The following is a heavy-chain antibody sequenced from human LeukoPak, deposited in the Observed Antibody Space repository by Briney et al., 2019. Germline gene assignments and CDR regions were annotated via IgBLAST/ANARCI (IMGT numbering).Heavy chain of an antibody. V-gene: IGHV4-59*12. CDR3: ARDEGSSWSNNWFDP. Sequence: SETLSLTCTVSGGSISSYYWSWIRQPPGKGLEWIGYIYYSGSTNYNPSLKSRVTISVDTSKNQFSLKLSSVTAADTAVYYCARDEGSSWSNNWFDPWGQGTLVTVSS. CDR2: IYYSGST. D-gene: IGHD6-13*01. CDR1: GGSISSYY. J-gene: IGHJ5*02.